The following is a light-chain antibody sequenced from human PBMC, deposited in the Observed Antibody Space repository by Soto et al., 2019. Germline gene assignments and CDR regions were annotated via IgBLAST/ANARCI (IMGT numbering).Light chain of an antibody. CDR3: LQDYNYFIWT. Sequence: IQFTHSPSSLSSSVLYIFTITCLSSQGIRNDLGLYQQKPGKAPKLLIYAASNLQSGVPSRFSGTGSGTDFTLTISSLQPEDFATYYCLQDYNYFIWTFGQGTKVDI. CDR1: QGIRND. V-gene: IGKV1-6*01. CDR2: AAS. J-gene: IGKJ1*01.